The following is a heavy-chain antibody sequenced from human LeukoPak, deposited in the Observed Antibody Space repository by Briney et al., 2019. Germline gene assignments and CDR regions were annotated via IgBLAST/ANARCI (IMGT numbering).Heavy chain of an antibody. D-gene: IGHD2-2*01. CDR3: ARVHCSSTSCPRGRDY. CDR2: INHSGST. V-gene: IGHV4-34*01. CDR1: GGSFRGYY. Sequence: SETLSLTCAVYGGSFRGYYWSWIRQPPGKGLEWIGEINHSGSTNYNPSLKSRVTISVDTSKNQFSLKLSSVTAADTAVYYCARVHCSSTSCPRGRDYWGQGTLVTVSS. J-gene: IGHJ4*02.